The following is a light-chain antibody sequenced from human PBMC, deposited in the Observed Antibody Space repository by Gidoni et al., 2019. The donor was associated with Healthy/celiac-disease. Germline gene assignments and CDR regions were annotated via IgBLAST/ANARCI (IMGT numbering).Light chain of an antibody. CDR1: QSVSSSY. Sequence: DIVLTQSPGTLSLSPGERATLSCRASQSVSSSYLAWYQQKAGQAPRLLLYGASSRATGIPDRFSGSGSGTDFTLTISRLEPEDFAVYYCQQYGSSPLTFGGGTKVEIK. CDR3: QQYGSSPLT. CDR2: GAS. V-gene: IGKV3-20*01. J-gene: IGKJ4*01.